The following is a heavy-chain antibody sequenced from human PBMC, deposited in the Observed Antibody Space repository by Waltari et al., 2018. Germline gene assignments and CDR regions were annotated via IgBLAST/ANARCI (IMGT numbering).Heavy chain of an antibody. CDR3: ATGRPDPGTHYYYYMDV. D-gene: IGHD3-10*01. J-gene: IGHJ6*03. CDR2: FDTEDGET. CDR1: GYTLPELS. V-gene: IGHV1-24*01. Sequence: QVQLVQSGAEVKKPGASVKVSCKVSGYTLPELSMHWVRQAHGKGLGWMGGFDTEDGETIYAQKSQGRGTMTEDTSTDPAYMELSSLRSEDTAVYYCATGRPDPGTHYYYYMDVWGKGTTVTVSS.